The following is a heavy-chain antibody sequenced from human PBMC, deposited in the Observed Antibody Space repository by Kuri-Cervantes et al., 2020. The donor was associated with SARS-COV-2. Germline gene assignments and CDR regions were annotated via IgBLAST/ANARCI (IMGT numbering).Heavy chain of an antibody. CDR3: AKDRGAYQNALAY. CDR2: IRYDGNSK. V-gene: IGHV3-30*02. J-gene: IGHJ4*02. Sequence: GGSLRLSCAASGFTFSSFGMHWVRQTPGKGLDWVAFIRYDGNSKFYADSVKGRLTISRDNSRNTLFLQMSGLKSEDTSIYYCAKDRGAYQNALAYWGQGTLVTVSS. D-gene: IGHD1-26*01. CDR1: GFTFSSFG.